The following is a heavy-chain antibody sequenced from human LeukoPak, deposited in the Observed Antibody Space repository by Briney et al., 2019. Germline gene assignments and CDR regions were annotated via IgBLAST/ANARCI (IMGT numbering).Heavy chain of an antibody. D-gene: IGHD4-23*01. Sequence: GESLRLSCAASGFTFSSYWMSWVRQAPGKGLEWVANIKQDESDKYYVDSVKGRFTISRDSAKNSLYLQMNSLRAEDTAVYYCARANYGANSWFDPWGQGTLVTVSS. J-gene: IGHJ5*02. V-gene: IGHV3-7*01. CDR3: ARANYGANSWFDP. CDR1: GFTFSSYW. CDR2: IKQDESDK.